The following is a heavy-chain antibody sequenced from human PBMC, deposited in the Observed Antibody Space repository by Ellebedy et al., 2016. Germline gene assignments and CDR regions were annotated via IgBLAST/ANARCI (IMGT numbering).Heavy chain of an antibody. Sequence: SETLSLTCTVSGFSISNYYWSWIRQPPGKGLEWIGYINYSGSTNYNPSLRSRVTISVDTSKNQFSLKLSSVTAADTAVYYCARRLVPGGWFDPWGQGTLVTVSS. D-gene: IGHD3-10*01. V-gene: IGHV4-59*08. J-gene: IGHJ5*02. CDR3: ARRLVPGGWFDP. CDR1: GFSISNYY. CDR2: INYSGST.